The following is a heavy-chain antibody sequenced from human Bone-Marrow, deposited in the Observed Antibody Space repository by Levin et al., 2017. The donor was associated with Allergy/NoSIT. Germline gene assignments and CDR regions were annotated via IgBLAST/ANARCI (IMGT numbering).Heavy chain of an antibody. CDR3: ATDRDRRGDYGMDV. Sequence: GGSLRLSCAASGFTFSSYAMHWVRQAPGKGLEWVAVIWYDGSNKYYADSVKGRFSISRDNSKNTLFLQTNSLRVEDTGVYYCATDRDRRGDYGMDVWGQGTTVTVSS. D-gene: IGHD3-22*01. CDR1: GFTFSSYA. CDR2: IWYDGSNK. V-gene: IGHV3-33*01. J-gene: IGHJ6*02.